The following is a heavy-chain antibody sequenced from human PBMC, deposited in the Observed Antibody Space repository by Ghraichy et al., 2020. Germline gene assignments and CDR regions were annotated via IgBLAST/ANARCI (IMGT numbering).Heavy chain of an antibody. V-gene: IGHV1-8*01. J-gene: IGHJ6*02. Sequence: ASVKVSCKASGYTFTSYDINWVRQATGQGLEWMGWMNPNSGNTGYAHKFQGRVTMTRNTSISTAYMELSSLRSEDTAVYYCARVYSSSWYYYYYGMDVWGQGTTVTVSS. CDR2: MNPNSGNT. CDR3: ARVYSSSWYYYYYGMDV. CDR1: GYTFTSYD. D-gene: IGHD6-13*01.